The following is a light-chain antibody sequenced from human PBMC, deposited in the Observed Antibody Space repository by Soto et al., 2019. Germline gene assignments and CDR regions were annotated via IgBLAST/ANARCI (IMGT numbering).Light chain of an antibody. CDR2: DVS. Sequence: QSVLTQPASVSGSPGQSIXISCTGTSSDVGGYNYVSWYQQHPGKAPKLMIYDVSNRPSGVSNRFSGSKSGNTASLTISGLQAEDEADYYCSSYTSSSTLGFGGGTKLTVL. CDR3: SSYTSSSTLG. J-gene: IGLJ2*01. CDR1: SSDVGGYNY. V-gene: IGLV2-14*01.